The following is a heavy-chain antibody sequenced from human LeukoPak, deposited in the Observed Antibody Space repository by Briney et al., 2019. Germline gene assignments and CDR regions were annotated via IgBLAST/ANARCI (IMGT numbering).Heavy chain of an antibody. CDR1: GFTVSTNY. J-gene: IGHJ4*02. CDR2: IYYSGST. Sequence: PGGSLRLSCAASGFTVSTNYMSWVRQAPGKGLEWIGSIYYSGSTYYNPSLKSRVTISVDTSKNQFSLKLSSVTAADTAVYYCARHDTTSIAAAGTFDYWGQGTLVTVSS. V-gene: IGHV4-39*01. CDR3: ARHDTTSIAAAGTFDY. D-gene: IGHD6-13*01.